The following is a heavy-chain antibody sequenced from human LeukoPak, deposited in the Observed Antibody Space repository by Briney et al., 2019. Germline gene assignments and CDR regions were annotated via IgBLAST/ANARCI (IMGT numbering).Heavy chain of an antibody. CDR1: GFTFSSYS. J-gene: IGHJ6*03. V-gene: IGHV3-48*01. Sequence: GGSPRLSCVASGFTFSSYSMNWVRQAPGKGLEWVSYISSRSTTIYYADSVKGRFTISRDNAKNSVYLQMNSLRAEDTAVYYCARGNSYYYYMDVWGTGPTVTVSS. CDR3: ARGNSYYYYMDV. CDR2: ISSRSTTI.